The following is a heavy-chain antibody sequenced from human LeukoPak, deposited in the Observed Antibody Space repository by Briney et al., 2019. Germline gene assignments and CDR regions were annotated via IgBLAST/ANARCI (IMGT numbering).Heavy chain of an antibody. V-gene: IGHV3-23*01. D-gene: IGHD3-10*01. CDR2: ISGRDGST. J-gene: IGHJ6*02. Sequence: GGSLRLSCAASGFTFSSYAMSWVGQARGKGVEGVSPISGRDGSTYYADSVKGRFTISRDNSNNTLFLQMNSLRAEDTAVYYCANNPMVRRAASSGMDVWGQGTTVTVSS. CDR3: ANNPMVRRAASSGMDV. CDR1: GFTFSSYA.